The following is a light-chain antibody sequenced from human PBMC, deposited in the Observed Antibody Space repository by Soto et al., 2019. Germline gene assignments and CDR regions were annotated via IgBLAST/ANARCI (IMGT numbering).Light chain of an antibody. CDR2: DVS. V-gene: IGKV1-5*01. Sequence: GGRVIITCRASQAVERWLAWYQQKPGKAPKLLISDVSTLESGVPSRLSGSGSATEFTLTISGLQPDDFATYYCQRYKDYVYTFGQGTKVESK. CDR1: QAVERW. CDR3: QRYKDYVYT. J-gene: IGKJ2*01.